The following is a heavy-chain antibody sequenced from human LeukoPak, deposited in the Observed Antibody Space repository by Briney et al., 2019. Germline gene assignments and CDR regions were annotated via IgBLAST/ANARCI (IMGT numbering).Heavy chain of an antibody. CDR2: INPNSGGT. Sequence: ASVKASCKASGYTFTGYYMHWVRQAPGQGLEWMGWINPNSGGTNYAQKFQGRVTMTRDTSISTAYMELSRLRSDDTAVYYCARTYYGSGSYYNDWGQGTLVTVSS. CDR3: ARTYYGSGSYYND. D-gene: IGHD3-10*01. V-gene: IGHV1-2*02. J-gene: IGHJ4*02. CDR1: GYTFTGYY.